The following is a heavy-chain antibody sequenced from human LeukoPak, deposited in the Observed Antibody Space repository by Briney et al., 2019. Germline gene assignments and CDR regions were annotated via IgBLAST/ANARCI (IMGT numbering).Heavy chain of an antibody. D-gene: IGHD3-16*01. V-gene: IGHV3-30*04. CDR2: ISTDGSYK. Sequence: GKSLRLSCAVSGFNSSSFPFHWVRQAPGKGLEWVAAISTDGSYKYHGDSVKGRSTISRYNPMNTLYLQMNRLRPDDTAVYYCARSLIPGRWYFDLWGRGTLVTVSS. CDR1: GFNSSSFP. CDR3: ARSLIPGRWYFDL. J-gene: IGHJ2*01.